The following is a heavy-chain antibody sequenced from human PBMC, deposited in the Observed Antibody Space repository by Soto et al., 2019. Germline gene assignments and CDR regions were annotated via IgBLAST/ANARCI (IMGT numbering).Heavy chain of an antibody. J-gene: IGHJ6*03. CDR2: ISGSGGST. D-gene: IGHD2-2*01. V-gene: IGHV3-23*01. Sequence: GGSLRLSCAASGFTFSSYAMSWVRQAPGKGLEWVSAISGSGGSTYYADSVKGRFTISRDNSKNTLYLQMNSLRAEDTAVYYCAKSGACSSTSCLRYYYYMDVWGQGTTVTVSS. CDR3: AKSGACSSTSCLRYYYYMDV. CDR1: GFTFSSYA.